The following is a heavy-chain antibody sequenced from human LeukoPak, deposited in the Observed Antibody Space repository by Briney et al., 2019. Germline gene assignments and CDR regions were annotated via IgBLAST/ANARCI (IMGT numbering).Heavy chain of an antibody. D-gene: IGHD2-2*01. CDR2: MNPNSGNT. J-gene: IGHJ4*02. Sequence: ASVKVSCKASGHTFTGYYVYWVRQATGQGLEWMGWMNPNSGNTGYAQKFQGRVTMTRNTSISTAYMELSSLRSEDTAVYYCARAQSKLGYCSSTSCRRRYYFDYWGQGTLVTVSS. CDR3: ARAQSKLGYCSSTSCRRRYYFDY. CDR1: GHTFTGYY. V-gene: IGHV1-8*02.